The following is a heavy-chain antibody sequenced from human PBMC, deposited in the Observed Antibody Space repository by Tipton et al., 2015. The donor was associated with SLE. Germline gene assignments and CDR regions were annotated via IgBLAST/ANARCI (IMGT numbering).Heavy chain of an antibody. CDR1: GGSFSGYY. CDR3: ARDLGYYGSGSGY. CDR2: INHSGST. V-gene: IGHV4-34*01. J-gene: IGHJ4*02. D-gene: IGHD3-10*01. Sequence: TLSLTCAVYGGSFSGYYWSWIRQPPGKGLEWIGEINHSGSTNYNPSLKSRVTISVDTSKNQFSPKLSSVTAADTAVYYCARDLGYYGSGSGYWGQGTLVTVSS.